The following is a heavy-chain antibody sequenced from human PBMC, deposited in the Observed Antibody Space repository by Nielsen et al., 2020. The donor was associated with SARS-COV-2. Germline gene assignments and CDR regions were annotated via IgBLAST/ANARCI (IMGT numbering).Heavy chain of an antibody. J-gene: IGHJ6*03. CDR3: ARLLGYCSSTSCYYHYYYMDV. CDR2: IYPGDSDT. V-gene: IGHV5-51*01. Sequence: GESPKISRKGSGYSFTSYWIGWVRQMPGKGLEWMGIIYPGDSDTRYSPFFQGQVTISADKSISTAYLQWSSLKASDTAMYYCARLLGYCSSTSCYYHYYYMDVWGKGTTVTVSS. D-gene: IGHD2-2*01. CDR1: GYSFTSYW.